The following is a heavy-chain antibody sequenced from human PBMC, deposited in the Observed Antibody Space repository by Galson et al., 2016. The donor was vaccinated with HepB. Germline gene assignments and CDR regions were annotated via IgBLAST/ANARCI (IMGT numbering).Heavy chain of an antibody. D-gene: IGHD6-13*01. Sequence: SLRLSCAASGFQFSSYGMHWVRQAPGKGLEWVAVISYDGSYKYYADSVKGRFTISRDNSKSTLYLQMNSRRADDTAVYYGAKGVAAAEHYYIGMDVCGQGTTVTVSS. J-gene: IGHJ6*02. V-gene: IGHV3-30*18. CDR3: AKGVAAAEHYYIGMDV. CDR2: ISYDGSYK. CDR1: GFQFSSYG.